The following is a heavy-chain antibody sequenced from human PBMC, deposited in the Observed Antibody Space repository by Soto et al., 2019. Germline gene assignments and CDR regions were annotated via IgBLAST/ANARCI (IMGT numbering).Heavy chain of an antibody. Sequence: GESLKISCKGSGYSFTSYWIGWVRQMPGKGLEWMGIIYPGDSDTRYSPSFQGQVTISADKSISTAYLQWSSLKASDTAMYYCARYCSCTSCHGYNGYDGDDASDIWGQGTTVTVSS. J-gene: IGHJ3*02. CDR3: ARYCSCTSCHGYNGYDGDDASDI. CDR1: GYSFTSYW. CDR2: IYPGDSDT. V-gene: IGHV5-51*01. D-gene: IGHD2-2*01.